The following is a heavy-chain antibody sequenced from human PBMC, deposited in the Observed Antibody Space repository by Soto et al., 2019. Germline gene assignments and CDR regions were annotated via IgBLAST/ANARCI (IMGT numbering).Heavy chain of an antibody. V-gene: IGHV3-9*01. J-gene: IGHJ5*02. CDR3: VKDIGSSGYRLGS. CDR1: GFTFSSYA. Sequence: QPGGSLRLSCAASGFTFSSYAMSWVRQAPGKGLEWVSGISWNSGSIGYVDSVKGRFTISRDNAKNSLYLQMNSLRAEDTALYYCVKDIGSSGYRLGSWGQGTLVTVSS. CDR2: ISWNSGSI. D-gene: IGHD3-22*01.